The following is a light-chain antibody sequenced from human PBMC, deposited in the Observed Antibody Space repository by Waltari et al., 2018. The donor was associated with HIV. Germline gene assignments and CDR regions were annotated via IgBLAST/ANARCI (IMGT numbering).Light chain of an antibody. CDR1: QSRSAK. CDR3: QQYDSGPRGIT. CDR2: EAA. J-gene: IGKJ2*01. Sequence: EIVMTQSPPTLSVSPGQRVTLSSRASQSRSAKVAWYQQRPGQAPRLLIYEAATRPTGIPARFSGSGSGTEFTLTISSLQSEDFATYFCQQYDSGPRGITFGQGTMLEIK. V-gene: IGKV3-15*01.